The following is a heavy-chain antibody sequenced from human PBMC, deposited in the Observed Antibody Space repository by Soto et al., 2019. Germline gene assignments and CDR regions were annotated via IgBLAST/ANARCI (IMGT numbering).Heavy chain of an antibody. D-gene: IGHD1-26*01. CDR1: GFTFRSYG. CDR2: ISYDGSNK. J-gene: IGHJ3*02. Sequence: VQLVESGGGLVKPGGSLRLSCAASGFTFRSYGMHWVRQAPAKGLEWVAVISYDGSNKYYEDSVKGRFTISRDNSKNTLYLQMNSLRAEDTGVYYCAKGGVGSTSNAFDIWGQGTMVTVSS. CDR3: AKGGVGSTSNAFDI. V-gene: IGHV3-30*18.